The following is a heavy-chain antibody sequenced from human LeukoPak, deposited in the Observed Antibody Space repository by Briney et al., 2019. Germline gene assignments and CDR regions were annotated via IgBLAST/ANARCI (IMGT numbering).Heavy chain of an antibody. CDR2: IWYDGSNK. D-gene: IGHD3-22*01. Sequence: QPGRSLRLSCAASGFTFSSYGMHWVRQAPGKGLEWVAVIWYDGSNKYYADSVKGRFTISRDNSKNTLYLQMNSLRAEDTAVYYCARDQEDYDSSGPIYYYGMDVWGQGTTVTVSS. V-gene: IGHV3-33*08. CDR3: ARDQEDYDSSGPIYYYGMDV. CDR1: GFTFSSYG. J-gene: IGHJ6*02.